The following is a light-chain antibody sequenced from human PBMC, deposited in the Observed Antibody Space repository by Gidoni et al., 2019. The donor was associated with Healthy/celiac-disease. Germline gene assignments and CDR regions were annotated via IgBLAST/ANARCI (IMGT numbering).Light chain of an antibody. CDR1: ALPKQD. V-gene: IGLV3-25*03. J-gene: IGLJ3*02. Sequence: SYEMTQPPSVSVSPGQTARITCSGDALPKQDAYWYQQKPGQAPVLVIYKDSVRPSGIPARFSGSSSGTTVTLTISGVQAEDEADYYCQSADSSGTYWVFGGGTKLTVL. CDR3: QSADSSGTYWV. CDR2: KDS.